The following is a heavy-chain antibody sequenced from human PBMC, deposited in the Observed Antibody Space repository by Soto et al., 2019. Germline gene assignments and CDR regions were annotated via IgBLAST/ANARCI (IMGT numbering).Heavy chain of an antibody. CDR1: GGTFVSSA. CDR2: IIPILGTT. J-gene: IGHJ5*02. D-gene: IGHD2-8*01. CDR3: AKKNPHGDSNKAWLDP. Sequence: QVQLLQSGTELREPGSSVTISCTPSGGTFVSSAFAWVRQAPGGRIEWMGGIIPILGTTKYAEKFLGRLTIRADDSSRTADLELSRLTVDDTAVYFCAKKNPHGDSNKAWLDPWGQGSLVTVST. V-gene: IGHV1-69*01.